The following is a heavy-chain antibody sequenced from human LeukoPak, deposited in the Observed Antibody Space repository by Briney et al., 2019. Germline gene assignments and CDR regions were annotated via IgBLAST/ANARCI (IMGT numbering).Heavy chain of an antibody. Sequence: SETLSLTCAVYGGSFSGYYWCWIRLPPGPGMEWVGEINHCGSTHYNPSLKSRVTISVDTSKNQFSLKLSSVTAADTAVYYCAKISTLAGYYDFWSGYYTDQYFQHWGQGTLVTVSS. CDR1: GGSFSGYY. CDR3: AKISTLAGYYDFWSGYYTDQYFQH. V-gene: IGHV4-34*01. D-gene: IGHD3-3*01. J-gene: IGHJ1*01. CDR2: INHCGST.